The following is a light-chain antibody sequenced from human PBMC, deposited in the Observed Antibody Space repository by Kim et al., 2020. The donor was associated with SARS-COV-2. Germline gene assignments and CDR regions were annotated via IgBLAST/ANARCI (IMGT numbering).Light chain of an antibody. CDR2: DAS. Sequence: ASVGDRVTITCQESQDISNYLNWYQQKPGKAPKLMIYDASNLETGVPSRFSGSGSGTDFTFTISSLQPEDIATYYCQQYDNLPPYSFGQETKLEI. J-gene: IGKJ2*03. V-gene: IGKV1-33*01. CDR1: QDISNY. CDR3: QQYDNLPPYS.